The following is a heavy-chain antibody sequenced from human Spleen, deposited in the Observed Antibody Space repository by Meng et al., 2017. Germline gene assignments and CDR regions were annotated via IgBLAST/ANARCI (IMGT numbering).Heavy chain of an antibody. J-gene: IGHJ4*02. D-gene: IGHD3-22*01. Sequence: VHLQGSVQGLVGPSETLSLTCSVSGGSVSSGSYYWSWIRQPPGKGLEWSGYIYYSGSTNYTPSPKSRVTISVDTSKNQFSLKLSSVTAADTAVYYCARDDSSGYYSYWGQGTLVTVPS. CDR1: GGSVSSGSYY. CDR2: IYYSGST. CDR3: ARDDSSGYYSY. V-gene: IGHV4-61*01.